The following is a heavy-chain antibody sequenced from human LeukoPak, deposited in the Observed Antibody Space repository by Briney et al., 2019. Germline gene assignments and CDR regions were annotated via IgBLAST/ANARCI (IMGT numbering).Heavy chain of an antibody. V-gene: IGHV1-18*01. CDR2: ISAYNGNT. CDR3: ARQEARNYYYEGLDY. CDR1: GYTFTSYG. D-gene: IGHD3-22*01. J-gene: IGHJ4*02. Sequence: GASVKVSCKASGYTFTSYGISWVRQAPGQGLEWMGWISAYNGNTNYAQKLQGRVTMTTDTSTSTAYMELRSLRPDDTAIYFCARQEARNYYYEGLDYWGQGNLVTVSS.